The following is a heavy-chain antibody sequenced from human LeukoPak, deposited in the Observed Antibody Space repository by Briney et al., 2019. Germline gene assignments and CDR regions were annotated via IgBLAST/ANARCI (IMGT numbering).Heavy chain of an antibody. CDR1: GYTFTNYG. Sequence: ASVKVSCKASGYTFTNYGISWVRQAPGQGLEWMGWISADNGNTIYAQKVQGRVTMTTETSTNTAYMELGSLRSDDTAVYYCARSWPFYGMDVWGQGTTVTVSS. J-gene: IGHJ6*02. CDR3: ARSWPFYGMDV. CDR2: ISADNGNT. V-gene: IGHV1-18*01. D-gene: IGHD5-12*01.